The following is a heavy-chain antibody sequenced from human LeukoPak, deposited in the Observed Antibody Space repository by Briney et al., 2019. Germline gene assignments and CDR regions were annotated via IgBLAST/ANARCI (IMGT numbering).Heavy chain of an antibody. CDR1: GGSISSSSYY. D-gene: IGHD6-13*01. Sequence: SETLSLTCTVSGGSISSSSYYWGWIRQPPGKGLEWIGSIYYSGSTYYNPSLKSRVTISVDTSKNQFSLKLSSVTAADTAVYYCARRCAAAGIGMIAYWGQGTLVTVSS. CDR2: IYYSGST. CDR3: ARRCAAAGIGMIAY. J-gene: IGHJ4*02. V-gene: IGHV4-39*01.